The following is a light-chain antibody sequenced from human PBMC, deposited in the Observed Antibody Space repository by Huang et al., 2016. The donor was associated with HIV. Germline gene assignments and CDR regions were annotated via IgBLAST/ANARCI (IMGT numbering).Light chain of an antibody. CDR2: AAS. J-gene: IGKJ1*01. CDR3: QHSFSTPWT. Sequence: DIQMTQSPSSLSASVGDRVTITCRASQSIDKYLNWYQHNPGKAPKVLIYAASSLQSEVPSRFSGSGSVTDFTLTISNLQSEDFATYYCQHSFSTPWTFGQGTKVEIK. CDR1: QSIDKY. V-gene: IGKV1-39*01.